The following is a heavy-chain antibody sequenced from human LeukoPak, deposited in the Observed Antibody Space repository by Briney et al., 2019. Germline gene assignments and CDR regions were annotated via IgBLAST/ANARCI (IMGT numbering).Heavy chain of an antibody. Sequence: PGGSLRLSCVASGFTFSNAWMNWVRQAPGKGLEWVGRIKSKTDGGTTDYAAPVKGRFTISRDDSKNTLYLQMNSLKTEDTAVYYCTTGTPVLRYFDWLFSLYYYYYGMDVWGQGTTVTVSS. V-gene: IGHV3-15*07. J-gene: IGHJ6*02. CDR1: GFTFSNAW. D-gene: IGHD3-9*01. CDR3: TTGTPVLRYFDWLFSLYYYYYGMDV. CDR2: IKSKTDGGTT.